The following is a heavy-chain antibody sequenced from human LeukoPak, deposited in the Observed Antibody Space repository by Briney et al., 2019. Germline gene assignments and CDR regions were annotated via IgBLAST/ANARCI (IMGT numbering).Heavy chain of an antibody. Sequence: GGSLRLSCAASGFAFSNFAMSWVRQAPGKGLEWVSAMSGSGDGTYYADSVKGRFTISRDNSKNSLYLQMNSLRAEDAAVYYCARGSGGAAVIFDYWGQGTLVTVSS. CDR3: ARGSGGAAVIFDY. J-gene: IGHJ4*02. CDR2: MSGSGDGT. CDR1: GFAFSNFA. D-gene: IGHD6-13*01. V-gene: IGHV3-23*01.